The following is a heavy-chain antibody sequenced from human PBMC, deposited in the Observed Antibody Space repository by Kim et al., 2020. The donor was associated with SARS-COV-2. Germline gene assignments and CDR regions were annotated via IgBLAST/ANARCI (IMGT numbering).Heavy chain of an antibody. V-gene: IGHV3-23*01. Sequence: GGSLRLSCAASGFTFSSYAMSWVRQAPGKGLEWVSAISGSGGSTYYADSVKGRFTISRDNSKNTLYLQMNSLRAEETAVYYCAKVRARLLGYYYYGMDVWGQGTTVTVSS. J-gene: IGHJ6*02. D-gene: IGHD2-8*02. CDR1: GFTFSSYA. CDR3: AKVRARLLGYYYYGMDV. CDR2: ISGSGGST.